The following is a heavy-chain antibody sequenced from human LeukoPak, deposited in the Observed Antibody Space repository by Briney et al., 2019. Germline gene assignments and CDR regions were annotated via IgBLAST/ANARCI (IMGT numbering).Heavy chain of an antibody. CDR3: ARDPPTVIYYYYMDV. D-gene: IGHD4-11*01. CDR1: GFTFSSYS. Sequence: PGGSLRLSCAASGFTFSSYSMNWVRQAPGKGLEWVSSISSSSSYIYYADSVKGRFTISRDNAKNSLYLQMNSLRAEDTAVYYCARDPPTVIYYYYMDVWGKGTTVTVSS. CDR2: ISSSSSYI. J-gene: IGHJ6*03. V-gene: IGHV3-21*01.